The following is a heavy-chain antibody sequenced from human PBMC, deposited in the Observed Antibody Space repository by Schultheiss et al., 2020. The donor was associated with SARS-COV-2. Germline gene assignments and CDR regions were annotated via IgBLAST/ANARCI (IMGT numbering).Heavy chain of an antibody. CDR2: ISGSGGST. V-gene: IGHV3-23*01. CDR1: GFTFSSYA. D-gene: IGHD6-6*01. CDR3: ATAHQTFFEYSSSSKVGAEYFQH. J-gene: IGHJ1*01. Sequence: GGSLRLSCAASGFTFSSYAMSWVRQAPGKGLEWVSAISGSGGSTYYADSVKGRFTISRDNSKNTLYLQMNSLRAEDTAVYYCATAHQTFFEYSSSSKVGAEYFQHWGQGTLVTVSS.